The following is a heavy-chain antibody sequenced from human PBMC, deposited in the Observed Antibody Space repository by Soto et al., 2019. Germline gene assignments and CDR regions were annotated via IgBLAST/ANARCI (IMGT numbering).Heavy chain of an antibody. CDR1: GFTFDDYP. J-gene: IGHJ3*01. CDR3: VKDDALDF. Sequence: EVQLVESGGGLVQPGRSLRLSCAASGFTFDDYPMHWVRHAAGKGLEWVAGLSWNSASIGYADSVKGRFTISRDNARDSLYLQMNSLRAEETALYYCVKDDALDFWGQGTQVTVSS. V-gene: IGHV3-9*01. CDR2: LSWNSASI.